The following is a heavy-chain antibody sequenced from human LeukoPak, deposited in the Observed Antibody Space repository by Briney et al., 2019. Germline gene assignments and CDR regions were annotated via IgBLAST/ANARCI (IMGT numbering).Heavy chain of an antibody. CDR3: ARDYYYDSSGYRLDY. Sequence: ASVKVSCKASGYTFTGYYMHWVRQAPGQGLEWTGWINPNSGGTNYAQKFQGRVTMTRDTSISTAYMELSRLRSDDTAVYYCARDYYYDSSGYRLDYWGQGTLVTVSS. V-gene: IGHV1-2*02. D-gene: IGHD3-22*01. CDR1: GYTFTGYY. CDR2: INPNSGGT. J-gene: IGHJ4*02.